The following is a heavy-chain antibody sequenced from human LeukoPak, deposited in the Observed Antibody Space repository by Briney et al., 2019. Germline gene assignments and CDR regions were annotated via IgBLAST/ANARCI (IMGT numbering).Heavy chain of an antibody. CDR1: GYTFTSYY. CDR3: ARRSYDILTGYFLDY. J-gene: IGHJ4*02. V-gene: IGHV1-46*03. CDR2: INPSGGST. Sequence: ASVKVSCKASGYTFTSYYMHWVRQAPGQGLEWMGIINPSGGSTSYAQKFRGRVTMTRDTSTSTVYMELSSLRSEDTAVYYCARRSYDILTGYFLDYWGQGTLVTVSS. D-gene: IGHD3-9*01.